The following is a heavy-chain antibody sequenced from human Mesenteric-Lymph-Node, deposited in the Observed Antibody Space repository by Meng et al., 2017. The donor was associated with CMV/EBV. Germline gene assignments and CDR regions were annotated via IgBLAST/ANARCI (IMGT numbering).Heavy chain of an antibody. CDR3: ANEAATPYHGEYFQH. Sequence: GGSLRLSCAASGFTFDDYAMHWVRQAPGKGLEWVSGISWNSGSIGYADSVKGRFTISRDNAKNSLYLQMNSLRAEDTAVYYCANEAATPYHGEYFQHWGQGTLVTVSS. J-gene: IGHJ1*01. D-gene: IGHD2-15*01. V-gene: IGHV3-9*01. CDR1: GFTFDDYA. CDR2: ISWNSGSI.